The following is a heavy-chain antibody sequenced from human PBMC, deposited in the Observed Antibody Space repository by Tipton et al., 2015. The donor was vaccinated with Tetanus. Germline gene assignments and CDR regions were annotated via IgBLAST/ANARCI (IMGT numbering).Heavy chain of an antibody. Sequence: TLSLTCTVSGGSISSYYWSWIRQPPGRGLEWIGYMFDSGSINYNPSLKSRITISVDTSSEQFSLRLTSVTAADTAMYYCARFSYDSGGFYSYFDYWGRGTLVAVSS. CDR1: GGSISSYY. CDR2: MFDSGSI. CDR3: ARFSYDSGGFYSYFDY. D-gene: IGHD3-22*01. V-gene: IGHV4-59*01. J-gene: IGHJ4*02.